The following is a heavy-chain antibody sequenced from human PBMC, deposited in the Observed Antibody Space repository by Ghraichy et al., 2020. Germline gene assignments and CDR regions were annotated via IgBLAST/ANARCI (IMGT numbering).Heavy chain of an antibody. CDR1: GFTFSTYG. V-gene: IGHV3-23*01. D-gene: IGHD1-7*01. CDR3: AKDFGTTVSWYFDL. J-gene: IGHJ2*01. CDR2: ISGSGATT. Sequence: GALRLSCAASGFTFSTYGMTWVRQAPGKGLEWVSVISGSGATTYYADSVKGRFTMSRDNSKNTLYLQMNSLRVEDTAVYYCAKDFGTTVSWYFDLWGRGTLVTVSS.